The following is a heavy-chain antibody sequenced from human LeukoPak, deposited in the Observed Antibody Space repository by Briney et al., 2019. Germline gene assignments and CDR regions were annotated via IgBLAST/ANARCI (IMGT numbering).Heavy chain of an antibody. CDR2: IYHSGST. D-gene: IGHD2-2*02. CDR3: ARHGGDCSSTSCYSVNWYDP. J-gene: IGHJ5*02. V-gene: IGHV4-38-2*01. Sequence: SVTLSLTCAVAGYSISSGYYWGWIRQPPGKGLEWIGSIYHSGSTYYNPSLKSRVTISVDTSKNQFSLKLSSVTAADKAVYYCARHGGDCSSTSCYSVNWYDPCGQGTLVTVSS. CDR1: GYSISSGYY.